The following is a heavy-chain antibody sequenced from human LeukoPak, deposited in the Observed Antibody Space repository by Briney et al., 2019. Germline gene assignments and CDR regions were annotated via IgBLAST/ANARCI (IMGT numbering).Heavy chain of an antibody. D-gene: IGHD6-13*01. V-gene: IGHV3-23*01. Sequence: PGGSLRLSCAASGFSFSSYGMSWVRQAPGKGMEWVSAISGSGGSTYYADSVKGRCTITRDNSKNTLYLQMNSLRAEDTAVYYCAKSTRQQPLYMDVWGKGTTVTISS. CDR2: ISGSGGST. CDR1: GFSFSSYG. CDR3: AKSTRQQPLYMDV. J-gene: IGHJ6*03.